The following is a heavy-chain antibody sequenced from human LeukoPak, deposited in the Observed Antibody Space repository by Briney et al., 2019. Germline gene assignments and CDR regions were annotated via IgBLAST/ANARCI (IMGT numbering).Heavy chain of an antibody. J-gene: IGHJ6*04. V-gene: IGHV3-11*04. CDR3: AALGITMIGGV. D-gene: IGHD3-10*02. CDR2: ISSSGSTI. Sequence: GGSLRLSCAASGFTFGNAWMSWVRQAPGKGLEWVSYISSSGSTIYYADSVKGRFTISRDNAKNSLYLQMNSLRAEDTAVYYCAALGITMIGGVWGKGTTVTLSS. CDR1: GFTFGNAW.